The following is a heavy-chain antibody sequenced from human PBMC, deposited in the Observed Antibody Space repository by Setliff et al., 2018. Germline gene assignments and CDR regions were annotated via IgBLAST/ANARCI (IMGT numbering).Heavy chain of an antibody. CDR3: ANGMFYDFWSNYPYYFGMDV. CDR1: GFTFSGYA. V-gene: IGHV3-23*01. CDR2: ISGSGDST. J-gene: IGHJ6*02. Sequence: PGGSLRLSCAASGFTFSGYAMTWVRQAPGKGLEWVSAISGSGDSTFYADSVKGRFTISRDNSKNTLYLQMNSLTAEDTAVYYCANGMFYDFWSNYPYYFGMDVWGQGTTVTVSS. D-gene: IGHD3-3*01.